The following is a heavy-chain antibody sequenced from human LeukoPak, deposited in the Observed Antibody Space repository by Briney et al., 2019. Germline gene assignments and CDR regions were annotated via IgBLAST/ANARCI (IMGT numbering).Heavy chain of an antibody. Sequence: GGSLRLSCAASGFTFSSYSMNWVRQAPGKGLEWVSSISSSSSYIYYADSVKGRFTISRDNAKNSLYLQMNSLRAEDTAVYYCARVGLWFGELIATKNYYYYYMDVWGKGTTVAISS. D-gene: IGHD3-10*01. J-gene: IGHJ6*03. CDR2: ISSSSSYI. CDR1: GFTFSSYS. V-gene: IGHV3-21*01. CDR3: ARVGLWFGELIATKNYYYYYMDV.